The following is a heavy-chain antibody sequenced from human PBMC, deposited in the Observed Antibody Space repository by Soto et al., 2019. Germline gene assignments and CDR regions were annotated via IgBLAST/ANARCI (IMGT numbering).Heavy chain of an antibody. V-gene: IGHV4-59*01. Sequence: SETLSLTCTVSGGSISSYYWSWIRQPPGKGLEWIGYIYYSGSTNYNPSLKSRVTISVDTSKNQFSLKLSSVTAADTAVYYCARGNSSSWYVSLDYYYYYGMEVWGQGTTVTVSS. D-gene: IGHD6-13*01. CDR3: ARGNSSSWYVSLDYYYYYGMEV. CDR2: IYYSGST. J-gene: IGHJ6*02. CDR1: GGSISSYY.